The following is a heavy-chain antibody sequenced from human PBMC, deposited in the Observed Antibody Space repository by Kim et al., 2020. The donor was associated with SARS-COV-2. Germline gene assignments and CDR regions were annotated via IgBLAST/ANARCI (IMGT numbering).Heavy chain of an antibody. D-gene: IGHD6-13*01. CDR3: ARLTRLPGIAAVGPPRGWFDP. V-gene: IGHV5-51*01. Sequence: ESLKISCKCSGYSFTSYWIGWVRQMPGKGLEWMGIIYPGDSDTRYSPSFQGQVTISADKSISTAYLQWSRLKASDTAMYYCARLTRLPGIAAVGPPRGWFDPWGQGTLVTVSS. CDR1: GYSFTSYW. J-gene: IGHJ5*02. CDR2: IYPGDSDT.